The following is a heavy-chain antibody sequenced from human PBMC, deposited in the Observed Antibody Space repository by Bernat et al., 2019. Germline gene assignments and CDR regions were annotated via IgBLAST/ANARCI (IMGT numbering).Heavy chain of an antibody. Sequence: QVQLQESGPGLVKPSGTLSLTCAVSGGSISSSNWWSWVRQPPGKGLGWIGEIYHSGSTNYNPSLKSRVTISVDKSKNQFSLKLSSVTAADTAVYYCALDNTHIVGATSFQHWGQGTLVTVSS. CDR2: IYHSGST. D-gene: IGHD1-26*01. J-gene: IGHJ1*01. V-gene: IGHV4-4*02. CDR1: GGSISSSNW. CDR3: ALDNTHIVGATSFQH.